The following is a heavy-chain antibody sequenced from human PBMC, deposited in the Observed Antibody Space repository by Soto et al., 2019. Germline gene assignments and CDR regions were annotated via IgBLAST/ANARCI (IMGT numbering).Heavy chain of an antibody. D-gene: IGHD2-2*01. CDR3: AKDPTDIVVVPAADVAGMDV. CDR2: ISYDGSNK. V-gene: IGHV3-30*18. Sequence: HPGGSLRLSCAASGFTFSSYGMHWVRQAPGKGLEWVAVISYDGSNKYYADSVKGRFTISRDNSKNTLYLQMNSLRAEDTAVYYCAKDPTDIVVVPAADVAGMDVWGQGTTVTVSS. J-gene: IGHJ6*02. CDR1: GFTFSSYG.